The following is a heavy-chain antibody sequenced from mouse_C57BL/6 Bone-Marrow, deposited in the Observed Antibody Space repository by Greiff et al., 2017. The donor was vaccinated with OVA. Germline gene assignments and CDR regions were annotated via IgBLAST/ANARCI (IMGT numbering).Heavy chain of an antibody. V-gene: IGHV1-55*01. D-gene: IGHD1-1*01. Sequence: QVQLQQPGAELVKPGASVKMSCKASGYTFTSYWITWVKQRPGQGLEWIGDIYPGSGSTNYNEKFKSKATLTVDTSSSTAYMQLSSLTSEDSAVYFCARHEEYGSSYYWYFDVWGTGTTVTVSS. CDR1: GYTFTSYW. CDR2: IYPGSGST. J-gene: IGHJ1*03. CDR3: ARHEEYGSSYYWYFDV.